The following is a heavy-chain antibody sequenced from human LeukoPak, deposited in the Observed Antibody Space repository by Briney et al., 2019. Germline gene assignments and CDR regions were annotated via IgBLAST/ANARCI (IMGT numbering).Heavy chain of an antibody. CDR2: ISGSGAST. J-gene: IGHJ6*02. Sequence: PGGSLRLSCAASGFTFNNYAMSWVRQAPGKGLEWISRISGSGASTYYADSVKGRFTISRDDAKNSLHLQMNSLRVEDTAVYYCARCRFYGYGMDVWGQGTTVTVSS. V-gene: IGHV3-23*01. CDR1: GFTFNNYA. D-gene: IGHD2/OR15-2a*01. CDR3: ARCRFYGYGMDV.